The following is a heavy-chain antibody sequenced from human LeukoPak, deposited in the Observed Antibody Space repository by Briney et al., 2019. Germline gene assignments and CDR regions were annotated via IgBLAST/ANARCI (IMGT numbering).Heavy chain of an antibody. CDR3: ARESDHGGNAFFDY. Sequence: ASVKVSCKASGGTFSSYAINWVRQAPGQGLEWMGGIIPIFGTANYAQKFQGRVTITADESTSTAYMELSSLRSEDTAVYYCARESDHGGNAFFDYWGQGTLVTVSS. J-gene: IGHJ4*02. D-gene: IGHD4-23*01. CDR2: IIPIFGTA. CDR1: GGTFSSYA. V-gene: IGHV1-69*13.